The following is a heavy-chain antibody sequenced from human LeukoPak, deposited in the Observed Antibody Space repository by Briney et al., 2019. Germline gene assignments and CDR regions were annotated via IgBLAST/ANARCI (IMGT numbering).Heavy chain of an antibody. D-gene: IGHD7-27*01. CDR3: AKDGGLWVSAHWGDS. CDR2: ITTSDGNT. CDR1: GFTFSSYT. V-gene: IGHV3-23*01. Sequence: GGSLRLSCAASGFTFSSYTMSWVRQAPGKGLEWVSTITTSDGNTYYADSVKGRFTVSRDNSKNTLFLQMNSLRAEDTAVYYCAKDGGLWVSAHWGDSWGRGTLVIVSS. J-gene: IGHJ4*02.